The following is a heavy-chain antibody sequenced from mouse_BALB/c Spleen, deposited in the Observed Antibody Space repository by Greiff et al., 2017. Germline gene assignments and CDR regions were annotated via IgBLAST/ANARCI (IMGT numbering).Heavy chain of an antibody. CDR1: GFTFSSFG. J-gene: IGHJ3*01. V-gene: IGHV5-17*02. CDR3: ARSNWDWAWFAY. Sequence: EVQLVESGGGLVQPGGSRKLSCAASGFTFSSFGMHWVRQAPEKGLEWVAYISSGSSTIYYADTVKGRFTISRDNPKNTLFLQMTSLRSEDTAMYYCARSNWDWAWFAYWGQGTLVTVSA. CDR2: ISSGSSTI. D-gene: IGHD4-1*01.